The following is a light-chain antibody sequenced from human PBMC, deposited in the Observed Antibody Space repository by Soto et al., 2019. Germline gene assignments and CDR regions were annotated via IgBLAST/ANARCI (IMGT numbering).Light chain of an antibody. CDR1: QSVSSSY. J-gene: IGKJ2*01. CDR3: QQYGSSPYT. V-gene: IGKV3-20*01. Sequence: EIVLTQSPGTLSLSPGERATLSCWASQSVSSSYLAWYQQKPGQAPRLLIYGASSRATGIPDRFSDSGSGTDFTLTISRLEPEDFAVYYCQQYGSSPYTFGQGTKLEIK. CDR2: GAS.